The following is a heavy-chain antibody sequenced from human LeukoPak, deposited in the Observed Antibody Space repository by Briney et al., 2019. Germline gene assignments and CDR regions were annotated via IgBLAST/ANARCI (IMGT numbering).Heavy chain of an antibody. CDR1: GYTFSSYY. CDR3: ARGPPGRVYDTSKRGLFDP. D-gene: IGHD3-22*01. J-gene: IGHJ5*02. CDR2: INPSGGST. Sequence: ASVKVSFKASGYTFSSYYIHWVRQAPGQGLEWMGIINPSGGSTSYSQKFQGRVTMTRDTSTSTVFMELSSLRSEDTAVYFCARGPPGRVYDTSKRGLFDPWGQGTLVTVSS. V-gene: IGHV1-46*01.